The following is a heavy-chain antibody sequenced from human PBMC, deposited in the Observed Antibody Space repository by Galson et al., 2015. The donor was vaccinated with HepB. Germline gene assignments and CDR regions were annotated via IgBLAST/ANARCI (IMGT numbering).Heavy chain of an antibody. CDR1: GVTFRSYG. D-gene: IGHD2-2*01. Sequence: SLRLSCAASGVTFRSYGMHWVRQAPGKGLEWVAVIWYDRSHKYYADSVKGRCTISRDNSENTVYLQMNSLRVEDTDVYYCARGDDTRPWGHYWGQATLVPASS. V-gene: IGHV3-33*01. CDR3: ARGDDTRPWGHY. CDR2: IWYDRSHK. J-gene: IGHJ4*02.